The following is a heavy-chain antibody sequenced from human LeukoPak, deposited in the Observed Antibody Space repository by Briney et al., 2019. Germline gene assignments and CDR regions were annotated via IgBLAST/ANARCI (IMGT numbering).Heavy chain of an antibody. V-gene: IGHV3-64D*06. J-gene: IGHJ4*02. CDR3: VKGIYSSGLYWDY. Sequence: GGSLRLSCSASGFTFSSYAMHWVRQAPGKGLEYVSAISSNGGSTYYADSVKGRFTISRDNSKSTLYLQMSSLRAEDTAVYYCVKGIYSSGLYWDYWGQGTLVTVSS. CDR1: GFTFSSYA. CDR2: ISSNGGST. D-gene: IGHD6-19*01.